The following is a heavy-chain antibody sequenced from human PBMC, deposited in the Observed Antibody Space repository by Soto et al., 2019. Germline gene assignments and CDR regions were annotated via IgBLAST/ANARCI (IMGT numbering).Heavy chain of an antibody. V-gene: IGHV4-38-2*01. CDR1: GYPISSDYH. D-gene: IGHD2-2*01. Sequence: SETLSLTCGVSGYPISSDYHWGWIRQPPGKGLEWIVSISHSGITYYNSSLKSRVTISLDTSKNQFSLNLNSGTAADTAVYYCARVGDSCGGYFDCWGQGTLVT. CDR2: ISHSGIT. CDR3: ARVGDSCGGYFDC. J-gene: IGHJ4*02.